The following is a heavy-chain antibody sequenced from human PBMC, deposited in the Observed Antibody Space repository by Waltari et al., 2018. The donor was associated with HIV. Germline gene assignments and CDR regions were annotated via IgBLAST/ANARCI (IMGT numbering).Heavy chain of an antibody. V-gene: IGHV3-30*18. J-gene: IGHJ4*02. CDR1: GFTSSGYG. Sequence: QGQLVESGGGVVQPGRSLRLSCASSGFTSSGYGMHWVRQSPGKGLEWVAVISYDGSNKYYADSVKGRFTISRDNSKNTLYLQMNSLRAEDTAVYYCAKVRLVGVITYYFDYWGQGTLVTVSS. CDR3: AKVRLVGVITYYFDY. CDR2: ISYDGSNK. D-gene: IGHD3-22*01.